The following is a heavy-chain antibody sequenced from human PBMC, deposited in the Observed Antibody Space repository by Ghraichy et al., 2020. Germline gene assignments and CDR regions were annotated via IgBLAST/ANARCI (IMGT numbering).Heavy chain of an antibody. J-gene: IGHJ3*02. CDR2: FSISSSYI. D-gene: IGHD2-15*01. CDR3: ARDHSVRVVVAAGDAFDI. V-gene: IGHV3-21*01. CDR1: GFSFSGYG. Sequence: GGSLRLSCAASGFSFSGYGMSWVRQAPGKGLEWVSSFSISSSYIYYADSVKGRFTISRDNAKNSLYLQMNSLRAEDTAVYYCARDHSVRVVVAAGDAFDIWGQGTMVIVSS.